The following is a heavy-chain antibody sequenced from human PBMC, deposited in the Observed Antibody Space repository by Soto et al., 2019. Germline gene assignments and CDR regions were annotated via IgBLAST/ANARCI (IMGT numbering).Heavy chain of an antibody. CDR1: GGSISSGGYY. Sequence: QVQLQESGPGLVKPSQTLSLTCTVSGGSISSGGYYWSWIRQHPGKGLEWIGYIYYSGSTYYNPSLKSRVTISADTSKNQSSLKLSSVTAADTAVYYCARGIGEIYFDYWGQGTLVTVSS. J-gene: IGHJ4*02. V-gene: IGHV4-31*03. D-gene: IGHD3-10*01. CDR2: IYYSGST. CDR3: ARGIGEIYFDY.